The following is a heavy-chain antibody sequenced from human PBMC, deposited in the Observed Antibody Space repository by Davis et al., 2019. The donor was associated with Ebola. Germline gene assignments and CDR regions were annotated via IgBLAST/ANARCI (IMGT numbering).Heavy chain of an antibody. CDR2: IKQDGSEK. V-gene: IGHV3-7*01. J-gene: IGHJ4*02. CDR1: GFTFSSYW. Sequence: GESLKISCAASGFTFSSYWMSWVRQAPGEGLEWVAYIKQDGSEKKYVDSVKGRFTISRDNSKNTLYLQMNSLRAEDTAVYYCAKDYFDYWGQGTLVTVSS. CDR3: AKDYFDY.